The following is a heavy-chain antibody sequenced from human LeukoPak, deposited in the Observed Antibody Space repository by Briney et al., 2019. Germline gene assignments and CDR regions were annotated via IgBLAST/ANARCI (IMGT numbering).Heavy chain of an antibody. V-gene: IGHV1-18*04. Sequence: ASVKVSCKASGYTFTGYYMHWVRQAPGQGLEWMGWISAYNGNTNYAQKLQGRVTMTTDTSTSTTYMELRSLRSDDTAVYYCARGEKAAPFDYWGQGTLVTVSS. CDR3: ARGEKAAPFDY. D-gene: IGHD6-6*01. CDR2: ISAYNGNT. J-gene: IGHJ4*02. CDR1: GYTFTGYY.